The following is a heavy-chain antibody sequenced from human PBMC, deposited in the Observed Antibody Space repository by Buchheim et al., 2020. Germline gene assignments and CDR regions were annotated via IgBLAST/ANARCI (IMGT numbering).Heavy chain of an antibody. V-gene: IGHV3-30-3*01. CDR2: VSYNGSKT. CDR3: VRDVSSWSDNWFDV. D-gene: IGHD6-13*01. CDR1: EFTFSVYS. J-gene: IGHJ5*01. Sequence: QVQLVESGGGVVQPGRSLRLSCAASEFTFSVYSMHWVRQAPGKGLEWVAVVSYNGSKTHYADSVKGRFIISRDNSMNTLSLQMSSLRAEDTAMYYCVRDVSSWSDNWFDVWGQGIL.